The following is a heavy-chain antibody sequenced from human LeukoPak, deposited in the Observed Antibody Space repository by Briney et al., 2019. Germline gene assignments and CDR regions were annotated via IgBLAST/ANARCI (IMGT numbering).Heavy chain of an antibody. Sequence: GGSLRLSCAASRFTLSNYWMSWVRQTPGKGPEWVANIKQDGSEKFYVDSVKGRFTISRDNAKNSLFLQMNSLRAEDTAVYYCARTRFPSCTSASCGDDPFDIWGQGTTVTVS. D-gene: IGHD2-2*01. CDR2: IKQDGSEK. V-gene: IGHV3-7*01. CDR3: ARTRFPSCTSASCGDDPFDI. CDR1: RFTLSNYW. J-gene: IGHJ3*02.